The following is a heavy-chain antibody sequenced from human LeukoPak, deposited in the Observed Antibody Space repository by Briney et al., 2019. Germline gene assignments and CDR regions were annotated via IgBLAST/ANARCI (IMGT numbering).Heavy chain of an antibody. CDR2: INGDGSST. D-gene: IGHD5-18*01. V-gene: IGHV3-74*01. CDR3: ARINKEPGYSSDY. J-gene: IGHJ4*02. CDR1: GFSFSSYW. Sequence: GRSLRLSCAASGFSFSSYWMQWVRQAPGKGLVWVSRINGDGSSTSYADSVKGRLTISRDNAKNTLYLQMNRLRAEDTAVYYCARINKEPGYSSDYWGQGTLVTVSS.